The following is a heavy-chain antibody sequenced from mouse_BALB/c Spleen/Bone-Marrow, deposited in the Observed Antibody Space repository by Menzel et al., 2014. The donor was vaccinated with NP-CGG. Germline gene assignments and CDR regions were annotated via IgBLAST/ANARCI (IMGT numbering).Heavy chain of an antibody. CDR1: GYTFTDYV. Sequence: QVQLKESGPELVKPGASVKMSCKASGYTFTDYVISWVKQRTGQGLEWIGEIDPGRGSSFYNEKFKAKATLTADKSANTAYMQLGSLTSEYSAFYCCARDGSFAAMDYWGQGTSLTASS. D-gene: IGHD1-1*02. CDR2: IDPGRGSS. CDR3: ARDGSFAAMDY. J-gene: IGHJ4*01. V-gene: IGHV1-77*01.